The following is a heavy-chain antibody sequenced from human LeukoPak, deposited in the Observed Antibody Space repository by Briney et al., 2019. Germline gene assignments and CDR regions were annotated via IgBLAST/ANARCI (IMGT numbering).Heavy chain of an antibody. J-gene: IGHJ5*02. CDR2: INHSGST. V-gene: IGHV4-34*01. Sequence: PSETLSLTCAVYGGSFSGYYWSWIRQPPGKGLEWIGEINHSGSTNYNPSLKSRVTISVDTSKNQFSLKLSSVTAADTAVYYCARSVGAWNSKPSWFDPWDQGTLVTVSS. CDR3: ARSVGAWNSKPSWFDP. D-gene: IGHD1-7*01. CDR1: GGSFSGYY.